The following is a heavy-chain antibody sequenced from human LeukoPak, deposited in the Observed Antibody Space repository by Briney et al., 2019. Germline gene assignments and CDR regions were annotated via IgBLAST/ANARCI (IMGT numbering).Heavy chain of an antibody. CDR2: IKGESDGATT. J-gene: IGHJ4*02. D-gene: IGHD2/OR15-2a*01. Sequence: GGTLRLSCAASGFSFADAWMAWVRQAPGRGLEWLGRIKGESDGATTDLAAPVKGRFTISRDDSKNTLYLQMHSLQIEDTAVYYCTTDHTYLFTFEYWGQGILVTVSS. CDR3: TTDHTYLFTFEY. V-gene: IGHV3-15*01. CDR1: GFSFADAW.